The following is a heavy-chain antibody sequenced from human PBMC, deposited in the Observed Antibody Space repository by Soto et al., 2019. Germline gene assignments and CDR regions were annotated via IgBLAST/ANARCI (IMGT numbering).Heavy chain of an antibody. CDR1: GFSISNFG. CDR2: ISRSHSDI. J-gene: IGHJ5*02. D-gene: IGHD5-12*01. Sequence: EVQLVESGGGLVPPGGSLRLSCSASGFSISNFGMFWVRQAPGRGLVWISFISRSHSDIYYADSVKGRFTISRDNAKNTMFLQMTSLRDEDRAVYYCGRAGPNGYVPYYIEPWGQGFPVTVSS. CDR3: GRAGPNGYVPYYIEP. V-gene: IGHV3-48*02.